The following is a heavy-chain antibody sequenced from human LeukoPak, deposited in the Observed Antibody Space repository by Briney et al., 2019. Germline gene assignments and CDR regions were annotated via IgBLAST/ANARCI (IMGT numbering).Heavy chain of an antibody. CDR2: ISVSGGST. J-gene: IGHJ4*02. V-gene: IGHV3-23*01. Sequence: GGSLRLSCAASGFTFSNYAMSWVRQAPGKGLEWVSVISVSGGSTYYADSVKGRFTISRDNSKSTLYLQMNSLRAEDTAVYYCAKARNEGILGTTFDYWGQGTLVTVSS. CDR1: GFTFSNYA. CDR3: AKARNEGILGTTFDY. D-gene: IGHD1-14*01.